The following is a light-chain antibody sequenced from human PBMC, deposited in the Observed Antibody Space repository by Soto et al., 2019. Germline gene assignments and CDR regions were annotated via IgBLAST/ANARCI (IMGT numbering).Light chain of an antibody. CDR1: QSISSY. CDR3: QQYNNRPPIT. Sequence: EIQMTQSPSTLSVSLGERATITCRASQSISSYLAWYQQKPGQSPRLLIYGASTRDTGSPARFSGSGSGTEFTLTISSLQSEDFAVYYCQQYNNRPPITFGQGTRLEI. V-gene: IGKV3-15*01. CDR2: GAS. J-gene: IGKJ5*01.